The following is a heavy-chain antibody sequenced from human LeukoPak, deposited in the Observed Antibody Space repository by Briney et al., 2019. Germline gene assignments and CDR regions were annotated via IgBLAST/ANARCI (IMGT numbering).Heavy chain of an antibody. V-gene: IGHV4-61*01. CDR1: GGSVSSGSYY. Sequence: SETLSLTCTVSGGSVSSGSYYWSWIRQPPGKGLEWIGYIYYSGSTNYNPSLKSRVTISVDTSKNQFSLKLSSVTAADTAVYYCARDSSRDNYYYYYGMDVWGQGTTVTVSS. CDR2: IYYSGST. CDR3: ARDSSRDNYYYYYGMDV. D-gene: IGHD6-13*01. J-gene: IGHJ6*02.